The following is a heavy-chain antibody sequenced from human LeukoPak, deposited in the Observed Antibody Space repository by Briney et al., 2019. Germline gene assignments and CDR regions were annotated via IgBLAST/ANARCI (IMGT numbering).Heavy chain of an antibody. V-gene: IGHV3-23*01. CDR3: AKDRTYYDILTGPTFGP. CDR2: ISGSGGST. J-gene: IGHJ5*02. D-gene: IGHD3-9*01. CDR1: GFTFSNYA. Sequence: GGSLRLSCAASGFTFSNYAMRWVRQAPGKGLEWVSAISGSGGSTYYADSVKGRFTISRDNSKNTLYLQMNSLRAEDTAVYYCAKDRTYYDILTGPTFGPWGQGTLVTVSS.